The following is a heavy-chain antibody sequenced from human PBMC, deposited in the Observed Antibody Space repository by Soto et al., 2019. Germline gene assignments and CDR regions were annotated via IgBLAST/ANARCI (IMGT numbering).Heavy chain of an antibody. CDR3: ARGRGAAADYFDF. CDR2: ISSSTSHT. D-gene: IGHD6-13*01. V-gene: IGHV3-11*05. CDR1: GFTFSDYY. Sequence: QVPLVESGGGLVKPGGSLRLSCAVSGFTFSDYYMTWIRQAPGKGLEWVSYISSSTSHTNYEDAVKGRFTISRDNAKYSLLLQMNSLRAEDTAVYYWARGRGAAADYFDFWGQGTLVTVSS. J-gene: IGHJ4*02.